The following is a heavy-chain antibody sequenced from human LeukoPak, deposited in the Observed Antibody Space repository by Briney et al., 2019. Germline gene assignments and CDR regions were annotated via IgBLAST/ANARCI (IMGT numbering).Heavy chain of an antibody. CDR1: GFTFSSYS. CDR3: ARGNYGDYRFDY. CDR2: INSSCRDI. D-gene: IGHD4-17*01. V-gene: IGHV3-21*01. J-gene: IGHJ4*02. Sequence: GGSLRLSCAASGFTFSSYSMIWVRQAPGKGLKWVSSINSSCRDIYYADSVKGRFTISRDNAKNALFLQMNSLRADDTAVYYCARGNYGDYRFDYWGQGTLVTVSS.